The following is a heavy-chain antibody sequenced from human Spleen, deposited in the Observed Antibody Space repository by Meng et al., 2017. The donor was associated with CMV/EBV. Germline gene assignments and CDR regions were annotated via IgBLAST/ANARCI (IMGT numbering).Heavy chain of an antibody. V-gene: IGHV3-53*05. CDR1: GFSVRTNY. J-gene: IGHJ3*02. CDR2: IYTGDKT. D-gene: IGHD2-2*01. Sequence: GESLKISCAASGFSVRTNYMSWVRQAPGKGLECVTAIYTGDKTYYADSVKGRFTISRDNSENTFFLQMDSLRAEDTAVYYCARDRRRGRYCSSTSCRDAFDIWGQGTMVTVSS. CDR3: ARDRRRGRYCSSTSCRDAFDI.